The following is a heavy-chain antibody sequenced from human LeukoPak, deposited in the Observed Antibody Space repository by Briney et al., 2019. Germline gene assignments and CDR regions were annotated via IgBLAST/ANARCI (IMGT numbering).Heavy chain of an antibody. CDR1: GLSFSSYD. D-gene: IGHD6-13*01. J-gene: IGHJ4*02. V-gene: IGHV3-48*01. CDR3: ARVVIGSGYLVD. CDR2: ISTNGSTM. Sequence: GGSLRLSCAAAGLSFSSYDMYWVRQAPGKGLEWVAYISTNGSTMGYADSVKGRFTISRDNAKNSLYLQVNSLRAEDTSVYYCARVVIGSGYLVDWGQGTLVTVSS.